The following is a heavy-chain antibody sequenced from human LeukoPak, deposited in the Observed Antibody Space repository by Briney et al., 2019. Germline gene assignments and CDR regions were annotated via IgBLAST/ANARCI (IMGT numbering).Heavy chain of an antibody. CDR2: IRQDGSEK. D-gene: IGHD4-17*01. Sequence: GGSLRLSCAASAFTFNSYAMHWVRQAPGKGLEWVANIRQDGSEKYYVDSVKGRFTISGDNAKNSLYLQMNSLRAEDTAVYYCARSLYGDWSTFDYWGQGTLVTVSS. J-gene: IGHJ4*02. CDR1: AFTFNSYA. CDR3: ARSLYGDWSTFDY. V-gene: IGHV3-7*01.